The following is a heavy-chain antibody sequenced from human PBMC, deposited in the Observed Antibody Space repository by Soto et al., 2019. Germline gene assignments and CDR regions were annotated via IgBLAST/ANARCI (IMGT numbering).Heavy chain of an antibody. CDR1: GFTVSSNY. V-gene: IGHV3-66*01. J-gene: IGHJ3*02. CDR2: IYSGGST. Sequence: EVQLVESGGGLVQPGGSLRLSCAASGFTVSSNYMSWVRQAPGKGLEWVSVIYSGGSTYYADSVKGRFTISRDNSKNTLYLQMNSLRAEDTAVYYCAREPNIARTVAGTSAAFDIWGQGTMVTVSS. CDR3: AREPNIARTVAGTSAAFDI. D-gene: IGHD6-19*01.